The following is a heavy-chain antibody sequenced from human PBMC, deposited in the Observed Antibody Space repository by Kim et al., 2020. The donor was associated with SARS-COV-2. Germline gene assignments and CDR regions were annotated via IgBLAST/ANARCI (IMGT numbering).Heavy chain of an antibody. CDR3: ARDGEDTAIPAITLDY. V-gene: IGHV3-48*02. Sequence: GGSLRLSCAASGFTFSSYSMNWVRQAPGKGLEWVSYISSSSSTIYYADSVKGRFTISRDNAKNSLYLQMNSLRDEDTAVYYCARDGEDTAIPAITLDYWGQGTLVTVSS. CDR1: GFTFSSYS. CDR2: ISSSSSTI. J-gene: IGHJ4*02. D-gene: IGHD5-18*01.